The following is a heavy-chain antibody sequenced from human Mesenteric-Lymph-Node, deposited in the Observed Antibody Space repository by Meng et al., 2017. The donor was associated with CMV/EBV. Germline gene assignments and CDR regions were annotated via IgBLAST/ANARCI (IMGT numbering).Heavy chain of an antibody. CDR1: GFPFNIFN. J-gene: IGHJ4*02. CDR2: ISSSSTYI. CDR3: ARAARFGYDSSGFNHFDF. V-gene: IGHV3-21*01. Sequence: GGPLRLSCAASGFPFNIFNMDWVRQAPGRGLEWVSSISSSSTYINYADSVKGRFTISRDNARNSLYLQMNSLRAEDTALYYCARAARFGYDSSGFNHFDFWGQGTLVTVSS. D-gene: IGHD3-22*01.